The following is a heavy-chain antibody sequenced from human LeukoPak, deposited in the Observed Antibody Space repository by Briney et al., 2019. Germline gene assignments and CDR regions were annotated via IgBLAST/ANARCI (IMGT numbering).Heavy chain of an antibody. D-gene: IGHD6-19*01. CDR3: ARENPLTRSSSDY. J-gene: IGHJ4*02. Sequence: PGGSLRLSCAASGFIFRSYSMNWVRQAPGKGLEWLSYISSSSTTIYYADSVKGRFTISRDNAKNLLYLQMSSLRAEDTAVYYCARENPLTRSSSDYWGQGTLVTVSS. CDR1: GFIFRSYS. CDR2: ISSSSTTI. V-gene: IGHV3-48*04.